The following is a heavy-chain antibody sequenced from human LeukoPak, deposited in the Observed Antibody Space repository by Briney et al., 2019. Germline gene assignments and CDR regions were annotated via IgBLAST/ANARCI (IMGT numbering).Heavy chain of an antibody. J-gene: IGHJ4*02. D-gene: IGHD6-6*01. V-gene: IGHV4-34*01. CDR1: GGSFSGYY. CDR3: ARAIAARRRVGWDYFDY. Sequence: PSETLSLTCAVYGGSFSGYYWSWIRQPPGKGLEWIGEINHSGSTDYNPSLKSRVTISVDTSKNQFSLKLTSVTAADTAVYYCARAIAARRRVGWDYFDYWCQGTLVTVSS. CDR2: INHSGST.